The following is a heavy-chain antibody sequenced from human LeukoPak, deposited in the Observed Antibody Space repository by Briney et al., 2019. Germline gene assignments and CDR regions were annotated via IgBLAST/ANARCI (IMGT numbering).Heavy chain of an antibody. CDR3: TKTGGPWD. Sequence: GGSLRLSCAASGFTVITSFMSRVRQAPGKGLEWISVIYNDGTTYYADSVKGRFTISRDNPKNTLYLQMNTLRAEDTAVYYCTKTGGPWDWGQGTLVTVSS. CDR1: GFTVITSF. V-gene: IGHV3-53*01. J-gene: IGHJ4*02. D-gene: IGHD7-27*01. CDR2: IYNDGTT.